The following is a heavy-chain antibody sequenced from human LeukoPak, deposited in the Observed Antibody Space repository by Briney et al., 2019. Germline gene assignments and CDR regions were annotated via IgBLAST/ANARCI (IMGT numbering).Heavy chain of an antibody. CDR3: AREDPGYDFWSAHIGYFDY. CDR2: IIPILGIA. D-gene: IGHD3-3*01. J-gene: IGHJ4*02. Sequence: GASVKVSCKASGGTFSSYAISWVRQAPGQGLEWMGRIIPILGIANYAQKFQGRVTITADKSTSTAYMELSSLRSEDTAVYYCAREDPGYDFWSAHIGYFDYWGQGALVTVSS. CDR1: GGTFSSYA. V-gene: IGHV1-69*04.